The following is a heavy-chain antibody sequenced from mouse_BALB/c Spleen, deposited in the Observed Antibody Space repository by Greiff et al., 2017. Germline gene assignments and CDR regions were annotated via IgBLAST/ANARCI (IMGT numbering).Heavy chain of an antibody. CDR1: GFTFSSFG. V-gene: IGHV5-17*02. CDR3: ASTAGTWFAY. J-gene: IGHJ3*01. Sequence: EVKVVESGGGLVQPGGSRKLSCAASGFTFSSFGMHWVRQAPEKGLEWVAYISSGSSTIYYADTVKGRCTISRDNPKNTLFLQMTSLRSEDTAMYYCASTAGTWFAYWGQGTLVTVSA. CDR2: ISSGSSTI.